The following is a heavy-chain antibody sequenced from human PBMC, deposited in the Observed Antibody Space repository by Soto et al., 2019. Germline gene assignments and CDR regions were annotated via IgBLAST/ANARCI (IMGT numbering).Heavy chain of an antibody. V-gene: IGHV4-30-4*01. J-gene: IGHJ4*02. CDR2: IYYSGST. D-gene: IGHD3-10*01. Sequence: SETLSLTCTVSGGSISSGDYYWSWIRQPPGKGLEWIGYIYYSGSTYYNPSLKSRVTISVDTSKNQFSLKLSSVTAADTAVYCCARADITMVRGAPDYWGQGTLVTVSS. CDR3: ARADITMVRGAPDY. CDR1: GGSISSGDYY.